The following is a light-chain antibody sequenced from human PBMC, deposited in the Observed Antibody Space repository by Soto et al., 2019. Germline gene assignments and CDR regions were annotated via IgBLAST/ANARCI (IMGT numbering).Light chain of an antibody. V-gene: IGKV3-20*01. Sequence: EIVLTQSPGTLSLSPGERATLSCRASQSVRSNYLAWYQQKPGQAPRLLIYGASSRATGIPDRVSGSGSGTDFTLTISRLEPEDFAVYYCQHYGSSAYTFGQGTTLEIK. J-gene: IGKJ2*01. CDR2: GAS. CDR1: QSVRSNY. CDR3: QHYGSSAYT.